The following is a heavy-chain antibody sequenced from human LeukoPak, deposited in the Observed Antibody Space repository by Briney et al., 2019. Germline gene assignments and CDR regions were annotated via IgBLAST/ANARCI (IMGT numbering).Heavy chain of an antibody. CDR2: INPNSGGT. V-gene: IGHV1-2*02. CDR3: ARAGSSSRWVNDY. D-gene: IGHD6-13*01. J-gene: IGHJ4*02. Sequence: GASVKVSCKASGYTFTGYYIHWVRQAPGQGLERMGWINPNSGGTNYAQKFQGRVTMTRDTSISTAYMELSRLRFDDTAVFYCARAGSSSRWVNDYWGQGTLVTVSS. CDR1: GYTFTGYY.